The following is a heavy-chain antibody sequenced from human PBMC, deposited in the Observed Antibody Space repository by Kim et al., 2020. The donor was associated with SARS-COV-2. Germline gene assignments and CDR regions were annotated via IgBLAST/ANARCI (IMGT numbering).Heavy chain of an antibody. Sequence: GGSLRLSCAASGFTSSNHAMSWVRQAPGKGLEWVSTISPGGDTTFYADSVRGRFTISRDFSKNTLFLQMDSLTAEDTALYYCTRRAGPSGWGDFDLWGQGTMVTVSS. V-gene: IGHV3-23*01. D-gene: IGHD6-19*01. CDR2: ISPGGDTT. CDR3: TRRAGPSGWGDFDL. CDR1: GFTSSNHA. J-gene: IGHJ3*01.